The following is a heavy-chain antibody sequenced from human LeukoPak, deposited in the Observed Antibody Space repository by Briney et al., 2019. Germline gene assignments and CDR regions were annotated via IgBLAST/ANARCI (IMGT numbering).Heavy chain of an antibody. CDR3: ARDEYSSSLDY. CDR1: GFTFSNYA. V-gene: IGHV3-23*01. CDR2: ISGSGGST. D-gene: IGHD6-6*01. J-gene: IGHJ4*02. Sequence: GGSLRLSCAASGFTFSNYAMTWVRQAPGKGLEWVSAISGSGGSTYYADSVKGRFTISRDSSKNALYLQMNTLRAEDTAVYYCARDEYSSSLDYWGRGTLVTVSS.